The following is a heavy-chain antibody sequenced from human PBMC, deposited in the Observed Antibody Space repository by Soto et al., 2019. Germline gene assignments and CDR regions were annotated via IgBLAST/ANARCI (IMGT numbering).Heavy chain of an antibody. J-gene: IGHJ4*02. V-gene: IGHV3-23*01. Sequence: EVQLLESGGGLVQPGGSLRLSCAASGFSFNSYAMSWVRQAPGKGLEWVSHIGGAGDSTYYADSVKGRFTISRDNSKKTVYLQMESLRAEDTAVYYCTGANYLDYWGQGTLVTVSS. CDR2: IGGAGDST. CDR1: GFSFNSYA. CDR3: TGANYLDY.